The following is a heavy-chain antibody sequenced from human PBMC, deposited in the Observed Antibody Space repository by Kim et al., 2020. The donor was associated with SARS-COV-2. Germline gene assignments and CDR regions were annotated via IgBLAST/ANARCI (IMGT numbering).Heavy chain of an antibody. V-gene: IGHV1-18*01. D-gene: IGHD5-12*01. J-gene: IGHJ4*02. Sequence: AQKLQSRVTMTTDPSTSTAYMELRSLRSDDTAVYYCARAGGYDEGYYFDYWGQGTLVTVSS. CDR3: ARAGGYDEGYYFDY.